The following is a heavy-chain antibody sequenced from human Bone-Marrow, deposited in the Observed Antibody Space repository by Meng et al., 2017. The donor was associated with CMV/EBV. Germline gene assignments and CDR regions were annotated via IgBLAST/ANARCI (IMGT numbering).Heavy chain of an antibody. CDR2: VHHSGST. D-gene: IGHD2-15*01. Sequence: SETLSLTCAVSGDSLSGKIWWTWVRQPPGRGLECIGEVHHSGSTNYKTSLESRVTISIDKSRNEFSLKLSSVTAADTAVYYCVTGGFMVANNYHYGLDVWGQGTTVTVSS. V-gene: IGHV4-4*02. J-gene: IGHJ6*01. CDR1: GDSLSGKIW. CDR3: VTGGFMVANNYHYGLDV.